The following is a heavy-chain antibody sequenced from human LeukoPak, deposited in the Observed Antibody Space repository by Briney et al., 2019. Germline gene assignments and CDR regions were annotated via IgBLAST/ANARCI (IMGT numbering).Heavy chain of an antibody. J-gene: IGHJ4*02. V-gene: IGHV3-30*04. CDR1: GFTFSSYA. CDR2: ISYDGSNK. CDR3: ARRGPYGDALDY. D-gene: IGHD4-17*01. Sequence: PGRSLRLSCAASGFTFSSYAMHWVRQAPGKGLEWVAVISYDGSNKYYADSVKGRFTISRDNSKNTLYLQMNSLRAEDTAVYYCARRGPYGDALDYWGQGTLVTVSS.